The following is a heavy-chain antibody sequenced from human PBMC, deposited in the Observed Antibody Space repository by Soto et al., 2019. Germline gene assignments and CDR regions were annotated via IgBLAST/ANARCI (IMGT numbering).Heavy chain of an antibody. Sequence: QVQLRESGPGLVRPSETLSLTCTVSGGSFSSYYWTWIRQSPGKGLEWIGYIYYSGSTDYKPSLRGRLAISIDTSKNQFSLRLNSMTAADTAVYYCAGRDCSGTNCYYLDYYYMDVWGKGTTVTVSS. J-gene: IGHJ6*03. CDR1: GGSFSSYY. CDR2: IYYSGST. D-gene: IGHD2-2*01. V-gene: IGHV4-59*08. CDR3: AGRDCSGTNCYYLDYYYMDV.